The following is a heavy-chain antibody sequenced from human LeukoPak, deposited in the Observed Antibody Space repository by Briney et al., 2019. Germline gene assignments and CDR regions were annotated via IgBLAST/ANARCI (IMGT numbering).Heavy chain of an antibody. CDR1: GFTFSSYS. V-gene: IGHV3-21*01. CDR3: ARVRGLERRGAVDY. D-gene: IGHD1-1*01. Sequence: GGSLRLSWAASGFTFSSYSMNWVRQAPGKGLEWVSSISSSSSYIYYADSVKGRFTISRDNAKNSLYLQMNSLRAEDTAVYYCARVRGLERRGAVDYWGQGTLVTVSS. CDR2: ISSSSSYI. J-gene: IGHJ4*02.